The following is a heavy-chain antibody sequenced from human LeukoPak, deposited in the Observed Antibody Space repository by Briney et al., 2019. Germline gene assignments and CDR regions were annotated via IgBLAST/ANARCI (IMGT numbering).Heavy chain of an antibody. D-gene: IGHD6-13*01. CDR1: GFTFSSYG. J-gene: IGHJ6*03. CDR3: AKDSSSWYSVYYYYMDV. V-gene: IGHV3-30*02. Sequence: GGSLRLSGAASGFTFSSYGMHWVRQAPGKGLEWVAFIRYDGSNKYYADSVKGRFTISRDNSKNTLYLQMNSLRAEDTAVYYCAKDSSSWYSVYYYYMDVWGKGTTVTISS. CDR2: IRYDGSNK.